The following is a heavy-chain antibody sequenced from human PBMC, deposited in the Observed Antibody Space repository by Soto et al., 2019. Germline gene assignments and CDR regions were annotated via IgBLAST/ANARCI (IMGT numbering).Heavy chain of an antibody. J-gene: IGHJ6*02. V-gene: IGHV3-23*01. CDR3: AKDPGNIVVVPAARTTDV. Sequence: EVQLLESGGGLVQPGGSLRLSCAASGFTFSSYAMSWVRQAPGKGLEWVSAISGSGGSTYYADSVKGRFTISRDNSKNTLYLQMNSLRAEDKAVYYCAKDPGNIVVVPAARTTDVWGQGTTVTVSS. D-gene: IGHD2-2*01. CDR1: GFTFSSYA. CDR2: ISGSGGST.